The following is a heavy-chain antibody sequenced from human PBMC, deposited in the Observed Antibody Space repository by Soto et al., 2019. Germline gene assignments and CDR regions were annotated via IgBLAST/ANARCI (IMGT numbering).Heavy chain of an antibody. CDR1: GGSLSGATYS. J-gene: IGHJ4*02. CDR3: ARSREFDY. Sequence: PSETLSLTCGVSGGSLSGATYSWNWIRQTPGKGRGWIGYIFPSGTTYYNPSLRSRVTISIDVSKNQFSLSLRSLTAADTAVYYCARSREFDYWSQGTLVTVSS. CDR2: IFPSGTT. V-gene: IGHV4-30-2*01.